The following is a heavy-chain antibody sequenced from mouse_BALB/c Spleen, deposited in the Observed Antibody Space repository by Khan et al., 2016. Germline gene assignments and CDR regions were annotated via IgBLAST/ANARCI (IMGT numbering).Heavy chain of an antibody. J-gene: IGHJ2*01. CDR1: GYSITSGYY. D-gene: IGHD1-1*01. CDR3: AITTVVADY. CDR2: ISYDGSK. Sequence: VQLQQSGPGLVKPSQSLSLTCSVTGYSITSGYYWNWIRQFPGNKLEWMGYISYDGSKNYNPSLKNRISITRDTAKKQFFLKLNSVTSEDTGTYYCAITTVVADYWGQGTTLTVAS. V-gene: IGHV3-6*02.